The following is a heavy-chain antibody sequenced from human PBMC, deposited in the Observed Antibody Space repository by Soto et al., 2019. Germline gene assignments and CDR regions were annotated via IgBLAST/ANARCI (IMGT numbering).Heavy chain of an antibody. V-gene: IGHV3-23*01. CDR2: ISGSGGAT. D-gene: IGHD3-22*01. CDR3: AKDQLIVVAEGGYFAY. Sequence: GGSLRLSCAASGFTFTSYAMSWVRQAPGKGLEWVSAISGSGGATYYADSVKGRFTISRDNSKNTLYLQMNSLRAEDTAVYYCAKDQLIVVAEGGYFAYWGQGTLVTVSS. CDR1: GFTFTSYA. J-gene: IGHJ4*02.